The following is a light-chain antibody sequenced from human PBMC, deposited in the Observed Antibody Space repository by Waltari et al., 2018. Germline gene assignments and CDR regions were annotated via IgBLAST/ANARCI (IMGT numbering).Light chain of an antibody. J-gene: IGKJ1*01. CDR3: QQYGSPLWS. CDR2: RTS. V-gene: IGKV3-20*01. Sequence: EIVLTQSPDTLSLSPGERATLSCRASQTLSSSYLAWYQQKPGQAPRLHIYRTSSRATGIPDRFSGSGSGTDFSLTINRLEPEDSAVYYCQQYGSPLWSFGQGTKVEIK. CDR1: QTLSSSY.